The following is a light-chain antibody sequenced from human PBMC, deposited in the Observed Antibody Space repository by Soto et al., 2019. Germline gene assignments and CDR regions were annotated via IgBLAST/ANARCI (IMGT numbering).Light chain of an antibody. CDR2: DAS. V-gene: IGKV1-5*01. CDR3: QQYNGYSTWT. J-gene: IGKJ1*01. Sequence: MTQSPATLSASVGDRVTIACRASQSISRWLAWYQQKPGKAPKVLIWDASSLQRGVPSRFSGSGSGTEFTLTISCLQPDDFATYYCQQYNGYSTWTFGQGTKVDIK. CDR1: QSISRW.